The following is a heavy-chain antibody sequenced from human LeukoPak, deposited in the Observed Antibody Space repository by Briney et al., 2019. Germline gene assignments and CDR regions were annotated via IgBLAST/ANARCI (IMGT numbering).Heavy chain of an antibody. Sequence: GGSLRLSCAASGFTFSSHAMTWVRQAPGKGLEWVANIKQDGSEKYYVDSVKGRFTISRDNAKNSLYLQMNSLRAEDTAVYYCARGIVIVPAARGKYFDYWGQGTLVTVSS. V-gene: IGHV3-7*05. CDR1: GFTFSSHA. CDR2: IKQDGSEK. J-gene: IGHJ4*02. CDR3: ARGIVIVPAARGKYFDY. D-gene: IGHD2-2*01.